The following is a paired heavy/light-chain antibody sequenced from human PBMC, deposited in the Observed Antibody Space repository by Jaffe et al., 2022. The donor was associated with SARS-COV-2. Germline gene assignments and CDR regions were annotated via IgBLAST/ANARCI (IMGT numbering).Light chain of an antibody. CDR1: SSDVGGYHY. J-gene: IGLJ2*01. Sequence: QSALTQPPSASGSPGQSVTISCSGTSSDVGGYHYVSWYQQHPGKAPKLIIYEVSKRPSGVPDRFSGSKSGNTASLTVSGLQAEDEADYYCSSYAVNSNLVFGGGTKLTVL. CDR3: SSYAVNSNLV. CDR2: EVS. V-gene: IGLV2-8*01.
Heavy chain of an antibody. D-gene: IGHD3-16*01. CDR2: IYWDDDK. CDR1: GFSLSTSGVG. J-gene: IGHJ3*02. Sequence: QITLKESGPALVKPTQTLTLTCTFSGFSLSTSGVGVGWIRQPPGKALEWVVIIYWDDDKRYSPSLKSRLTITKDTSKNQVILTMTNMDPVDTATYYCAQASRGSWAAFDIWGQGTMVTVSS. CDR3: AQASRGSWAAFDI. V-gene: IGHV2-5*02.